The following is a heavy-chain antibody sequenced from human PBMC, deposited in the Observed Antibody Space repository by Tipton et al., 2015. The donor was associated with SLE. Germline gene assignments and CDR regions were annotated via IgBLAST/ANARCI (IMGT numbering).Heavy chain of an antibody. Sequence: TLSLTCTVSGGSISSYYWSWIRQPAGGGLEWIGRIYTNENTNYNPSLKSRVTMSVDTSKNHFSLKLISVTAADTAVYYCARMPSGSPLDWYFDLWGRGTLVPVSS. CDR1: GGSISSYY. CDR2: IYTNENT. D-gene: IGHD1-26*01. CDR3: ARMPSGSPLDWYFDL. V-gene: IGHV4-4*07. J-gene: IGHJ2*01.